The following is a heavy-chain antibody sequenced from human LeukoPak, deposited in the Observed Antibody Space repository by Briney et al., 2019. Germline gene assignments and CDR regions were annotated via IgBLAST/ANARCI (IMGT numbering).Heavy chain of an antibody. Sequence: SGGSLRLSCAASGFTFSSYAMSWVRQAPGKGLEWVSAISGSGGSTYYADSVKGRLTISRDNSRNTLYLQINSLRAEDTAVYYCAKDRVTIFGVVMGAFDIWGQGTMVTVSS. CDR3: AKDRVTIFGVVMGAFDI. D-gene: IGHD3-3*01. CDR2: ISGSGGST. J-gene: IGHJ3*02. CDR1: GFTFSSYA. V-gene: IGHV3-23*01.